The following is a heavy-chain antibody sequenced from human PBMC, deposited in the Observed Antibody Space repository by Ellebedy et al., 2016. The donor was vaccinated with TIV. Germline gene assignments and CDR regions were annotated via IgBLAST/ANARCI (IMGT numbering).Heavy chain of an antibody. V-gene: IGHV3-7*01. CDR1: EFTVSNNY. CDR3: AREAISYATSGYYFDS. Sequence: GESLKISCAASEFTVSNNYMSWVRQAPGKGLEWVANIKQDGSERNFVDSVKGRFTISRDNAKNSLYLQMNSLRAEDTAVYYCAREAISYATSGYYFDSWGQGTLVAVSS. J-gene: IGHJ4*02. D-gene: IGHD3-22*01. CDR2: IKQDGSER.